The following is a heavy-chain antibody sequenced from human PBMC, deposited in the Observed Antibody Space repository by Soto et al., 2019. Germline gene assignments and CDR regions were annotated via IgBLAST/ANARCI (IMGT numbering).Heavy chain of an antibody. CDR2: IWYDGSNK. CDR3: AREPISYGDHDAKFDY. Sequence: GGSLRLSCAASGFTFSSYGMHWVRQAPGKGLEWVAVIWYDGSNKYYADSVKGRFTISRDNSKNTLYLQMNSLRAEDTAVYYCAREPISYGDHDAKFDYWGQGTLVTVSS. V-gene: IGHV3-33*01. J-gene: IGHJ4*02. CDR1: GFTFSSYG. D-gene: IGHD4-17*01.